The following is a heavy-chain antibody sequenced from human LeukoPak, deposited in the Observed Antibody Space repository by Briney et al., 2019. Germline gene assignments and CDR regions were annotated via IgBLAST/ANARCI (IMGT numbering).Heavy chain of an antibody. J-gene: IGHJ4*02. D-gene: IGHD2-15*01. CDR3: ARSYPSYCSGGSCYSDWANDY. Sequence: GGSLRLSCAASGFTFSSYSMNWVRQAPGKGLEWVSSISSSSSYIYYADSVKGRFTISRDNAKNSLYLQMNSLRAEDTAVYYCARSYPSYCSGGSCYSDWANDYRGQGTLVTVSS. CDR2: ISSSSSYI. CDR1: GFTFSSYS. V-gene: IGHV3-21*01.